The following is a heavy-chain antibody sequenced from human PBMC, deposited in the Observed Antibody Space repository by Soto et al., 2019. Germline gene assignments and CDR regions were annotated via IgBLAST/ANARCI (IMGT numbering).Heavy chain of an antibody. CDR3: ARYPADYYSSGSYHKGRDYYYGMDV. V-gene: IGHV3-7*01. CDR2: IKQDGSQK. J-gene: IGHJ6*02. CDR1: GFTSSSYW. D-gene: IGHD3-10*01. Sequence: LGGSLRLSCAASGFTSSSYWMTWVRQAPGKGLEWVANIKQDGSQKYYVDAVKGRLTISRDNAKNSLYLQMNSLRAEDTAVYYCARYPADYYSSGSYHKGRDYYYGMDVWGQGTTVTVSS.